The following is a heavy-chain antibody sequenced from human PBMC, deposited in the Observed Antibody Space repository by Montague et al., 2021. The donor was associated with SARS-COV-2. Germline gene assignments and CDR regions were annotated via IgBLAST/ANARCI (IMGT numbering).Heavy chain of an antibody. CDR2: IFYNGYT. CDR3: ARHSVSEDGTFFRSYFDP. CDR1: GGTVRDYY. J-gene: IGHJ5*02. Sequence: TLSLTCTVSGGTVRDYYWNWIRQTPGKGLEWIGYIFYNGYTKYNPSLESRVTLSVDTPGNQFFLSLRSVTASDTATYFCARHSVSEDGTFFRSYFDPWGQGAQVIVSS. D-gene: IGHD1-1*01. V-gene: IGHV4-59*08.